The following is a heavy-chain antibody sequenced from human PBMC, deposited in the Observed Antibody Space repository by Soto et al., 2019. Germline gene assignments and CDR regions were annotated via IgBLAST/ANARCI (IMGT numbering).Heavy chain of an antibody. CDR2: IYHSGST. D-gene: IGHD3-10*01. CDR1: GYSISSGYY. V-gene: IGHV4-38-2*02. CDR3: ARDCTYYYGSGSSNYYYYYGMDV. Sequence: SETLSLTCAVSGYSISSGYYWGWIRQPPGRGLEWIGSIYHSGSTYYNPSLKSRVTISVDTSKNQFSLKLSSVTAADTAVYYCARDCTYYYGSGSSNYYYYYGMDVWGQVTTVTVSS. J-gene: IGHJ6*02.